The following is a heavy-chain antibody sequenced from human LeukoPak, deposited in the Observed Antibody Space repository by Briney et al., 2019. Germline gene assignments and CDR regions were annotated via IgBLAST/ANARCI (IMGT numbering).Heavy chain of an antibody. Sequence: TSETLSLTCTVSGGSISSYYWSWIRQPPGKGLEWIGYIYHSGSTYYNPSLKSRVTISVDRSKNQFSLKLSSVTAADTAVYYCASLDIVVVPAAISQVDYWGQGTLVTVSS. J-gene: IGHJ4*02. V-gene: IGHV4-59*12. CDR2: IYHSGST. D-gene: IGHD2-2*03. CDR1: GGSISSYY. CDR3: ASLDIVVVPAAISQVDY.